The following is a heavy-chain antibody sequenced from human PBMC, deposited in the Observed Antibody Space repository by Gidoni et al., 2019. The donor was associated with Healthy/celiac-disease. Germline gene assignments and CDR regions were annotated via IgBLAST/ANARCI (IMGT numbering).Heavy chain of an antibody. CDR3: ARDLHYIAVAPYYYGMDV. Sequence: TISRDNSKNTLYLQMNSLRAEDTAVYYCARDLHYIAVAPYYYGMDVWGQGTTVTVSS. D-gene: IGHD6-19*01. V-gene: IGHV3-30*07. J-gene: IGHJ6*02.